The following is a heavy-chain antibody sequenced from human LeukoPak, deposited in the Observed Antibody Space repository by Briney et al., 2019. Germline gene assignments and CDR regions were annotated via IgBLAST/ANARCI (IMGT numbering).Heavy chain of an antibody. J-gene: IGHJ6*04. Sequence: GGSLRLSCAASGFAFGHYTMHWVRQAPGKGLEWVSLISWDGGSTYYADSVRGRFTISRDNSKNSLYLQMNSLRAEDTALYYCAKDDRDCSGGSCYTPLFIFDVWGKGTTVTVSS. CDR3: AKDDRDCSGGSCYTPLFIFDV. D-gene: IGHD2-15*01. CDR2: ISWDGGST. CDR1: GFAFGHYT. V-gene: IGHV3-43D*03.